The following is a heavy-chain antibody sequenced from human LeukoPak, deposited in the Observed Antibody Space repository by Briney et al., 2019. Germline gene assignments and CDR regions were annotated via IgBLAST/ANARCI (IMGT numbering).Heavy chain of an antibody. CDR3: ARSDTHYASGSYYNVGWFDP. CDR1: GYTFPGYY. Sequence: ASVKVSCKASGYTFPGYYMHWVRQAPGQGLEWMGWINPNSGGTNYAQKFQGRVTMTRDTSISTAYMELSSLRSEDTAVYYCARSDTHYASGSYYNVGWFDPWGQGTLVTASS. D-gene: IGHD3-10*01. CDR2: INPNSGGT. V-gene: IGHV1-2*02. J-gene: IGHJ5*02.